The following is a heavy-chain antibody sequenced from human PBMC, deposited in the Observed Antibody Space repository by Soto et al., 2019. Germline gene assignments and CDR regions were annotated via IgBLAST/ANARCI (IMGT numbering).Heavy chain of an antibody. CDR1: GCSIICGRHS. J-gene: IGHJ5*02. CDR2: ISHSGST. Sequence: QLQLPESGSGLVRPSQTLSLTCTVSGCSIICGRHSWSWIRQPPGKGMEWIGYISHSGSTSYNTSLKSRVTISIDRSQNHFSLSLNSVTAADTAVYYCAREGDCAYDVCYGNYFAPWGQGTLVTVSS. D-gene: IGHD3-16*01. CDR3: AREGDCAYDVCYGNYFAP. V-gene: IGHV4-30-2*01.